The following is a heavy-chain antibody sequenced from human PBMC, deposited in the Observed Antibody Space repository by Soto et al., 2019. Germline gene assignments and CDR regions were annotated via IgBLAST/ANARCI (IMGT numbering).Heavy chain of an antibody. V-gene: IGHV4-39*01. J-gene: IGHJ5*02. CDR1: GGSISSSSYY. Sequence: QLQLQESGPGLVKPSETLSLTCTVSGGSISSSSYYWGWIRQPPGKGLEWIGSIYYSGSTYYNPSLKSRVTISVDTSKHQFPLKRSSVTAADTAVYYWARQIAAALPLMSFDPWGQGTLVTVSS. CDR3: ARQIAAALPLMSFDP. D-gene: IGHD6-13*01. CDR2: IYYSGST.